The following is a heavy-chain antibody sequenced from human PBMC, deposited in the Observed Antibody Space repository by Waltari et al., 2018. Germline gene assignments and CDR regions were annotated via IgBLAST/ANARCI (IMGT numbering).Heavy chain of an antibody. V-gene: IGHV3-9*01. CDR2: ISWNSGSI. Sequence: EVQLVESGGGLVQPGRSLRLSCAASGFTFDDYAMHWVRQAPGKGLEWVSGISWNSGSIGYADSVKGRLTISRDKAKNSLYLQMNSLGAEDTALYYCAKDRRGWGSGFDYWGQGTLVTVSS. D-gene: IGHD2-21*01. CDR3: AKDRRGWGSGFDY. CDR1: GFTFDDYA. J-gene: IGHJ4*02.